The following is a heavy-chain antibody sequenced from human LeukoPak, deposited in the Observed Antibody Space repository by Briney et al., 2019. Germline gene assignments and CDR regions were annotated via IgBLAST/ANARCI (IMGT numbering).Heavy chain of an antibody. D-gene: IGHD7-27*01. CDR1: GFTFSSYA. Sequence: QTGGSLRLSCAASGFTFSSYAMHWVRQAPGKGLEWLSGVSPPGGGTYYADSVKGRLTISRDDSKNTLSLQMNSLRVEDTAVYYCARDLAWGAFDYWGQGTLVTVSS. J-gene: IGHJ4*02. CDR2: VSPPGGGT. V-gene: IGHV3-23*01. CDR3: ARDLAWGAFDY.